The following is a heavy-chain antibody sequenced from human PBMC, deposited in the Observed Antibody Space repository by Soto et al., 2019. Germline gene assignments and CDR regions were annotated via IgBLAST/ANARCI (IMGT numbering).Heavy chain of an antibody. CDR1: GFTFSSYA. D-gene: IGHD6-19*01. V-gene: IGHV3-23*01. J-gene: IGHJ4*02. CDR3: AKDRTGIAVAGKDY. Sequence: GSLLLSCSASGFTFSSYAMSWVRQAPGKGLEWVSAISGSGGSTYYADSVKGRFTISRDNSKNTLYLQMNSLRAEDTAVYYCAKDRTGIAVAGKDYWGQGTLVTVYS. CDR2: ISGSGGST.